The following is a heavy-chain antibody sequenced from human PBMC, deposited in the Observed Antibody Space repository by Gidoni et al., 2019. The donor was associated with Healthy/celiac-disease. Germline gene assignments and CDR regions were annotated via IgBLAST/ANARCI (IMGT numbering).Heavy chain of an antibody. Sequence: QLQLQDSGPGLEKPSETLSLTCTVSGGSISSISYYWGWIRTPPGKGLEWIGSIYYSGSTYYNPYLKSRVSISVDTSKNQFSLKLSSVTAADTAVYYCARLVPGIAAAEGWFDPWGQGTLVTVSS. D-gene: IGHD6-13*01. CDR1: GGSISSISYY. CDR2: IYYSGST. V-gene: IGHV4-39*01. J-gene: IGHJ5*02. CDR3: ARLVPGIAAAEGWFDP.